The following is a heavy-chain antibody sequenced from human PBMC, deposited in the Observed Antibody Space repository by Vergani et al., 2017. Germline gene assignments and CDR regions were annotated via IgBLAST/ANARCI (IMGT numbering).Heavy chain of an antibody. D-gene: IGHD6-13*01. V-gene: IGHV3-23*01. CDR2: ISGSGGST. Sequence: VQLQESGPGLVKPSGTLSLTCAVSGGSISSSNWWSWVRQPPGKGLEWVSAISGSGGSTYYADSVKGRFTISRDNSKNTLYLQMNSLRAEDTAVYYCAKELYSSSWYYFDYWGQGTLVTVSS. CDR3: AKELYSSSWYYFDY. CDR1: GGSISSSN. J-gene: IGHJ4*02.